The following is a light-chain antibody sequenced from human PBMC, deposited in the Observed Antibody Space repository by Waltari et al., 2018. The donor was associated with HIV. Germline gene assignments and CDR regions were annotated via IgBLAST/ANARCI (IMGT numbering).Light chain of an antibody. CDR2: ITNAGSH. Sequence: QLVVTQSPSASASLGASVQLTCTLRSRHHHYAIAWHQQQPENGPQFLMMITNAGSHNKGAGIPDRFSGSSSGAERYLIISSLQSEDEGDYYCQSWGAGIRVFGGGTKLTVL. V-gene: IGLV4-69*02. CDR3: QSWGAGIRV. CDR1: SRHHHYA. J-gene: IGLJ3*02.